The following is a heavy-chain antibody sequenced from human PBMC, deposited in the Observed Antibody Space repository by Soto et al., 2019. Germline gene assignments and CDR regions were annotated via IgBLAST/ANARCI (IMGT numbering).Heavy chain of an antibody. V-gene: IGHV2-70*01. CDR3: ARARGVRWYSDI. J-gene: IGHJ2*01. D-gene: IGHD3-16*01. Sequence: SGPTLVNPTHTLTLTCTLSGFSLSGSGLSMSWIRQPPGKALEWLALVDWEDDKFYSTSLKTRLTISKDTSKNQVVLTMTNMDPEDTATYYCARARGVRWYSDIWGRGSQVTVSS. CDR2: VDWEDDK. CDR1: GFSLSGSGLS.